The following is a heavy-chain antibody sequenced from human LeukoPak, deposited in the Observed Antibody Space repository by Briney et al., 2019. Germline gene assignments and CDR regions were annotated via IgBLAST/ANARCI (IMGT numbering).Heavy chain of an antibody. D-gene: IGHD3-22*01. V-gene: IGHV3-7*05. CDR3: ARYYFDSSGYHGDTLDI. CDR1: GFTFSNYW. CDR2: LKQDGSEK. Sequence: QPGGSLRLSCAASGFTFSNYWMSWVRQAPGKGLEWVANLKQDGSEKYYVDSVKGRFTISRDNAKKSLYLQMRSLRAEDTAVYYCARYYFDSSGYHGDTLDIWGQGTMVTVSS. J-gene: IGHJ3*02.